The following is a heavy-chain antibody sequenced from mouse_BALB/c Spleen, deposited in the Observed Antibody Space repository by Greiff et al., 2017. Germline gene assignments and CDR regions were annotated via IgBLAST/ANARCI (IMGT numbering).Heavy chain of an antibody. CDR2: INPNNGGT. J-gene: IGHJ2*01. Sequence: DVQLQESGPELVKPGASVKIPCKASGYTFTDYNMDWVKQSHGKSLEWIGDINPNNGGTIYNQKFKGKATLTIDKSSSTAYMELRSLTSEDTAVYYCARVTTVVATRGYFDYWGQGTTLTVSS. V-gene: IGHV1-18*01. CDR1: GYTFTDYN. CDR3: ARVTTVVATRGYFDY. D-gene: IGHD1-1*01.